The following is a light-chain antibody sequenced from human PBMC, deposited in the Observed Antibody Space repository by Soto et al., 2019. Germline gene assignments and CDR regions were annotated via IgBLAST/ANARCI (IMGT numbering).Light chain of an antibody. CDR3: QQYGSPLA. V-gene: IGKV3-20*01. J-gene: IGKJ1*01. CDR1: RSVSSSY. CDR2: GAS. Sequence: EMVLTQSPGTLSLSPGERATLSCRASRSVSSSYLAWYQQKPGQAPRLLIYGASSRAAGIPDRFSGSGSGTDFTLTISRLEPEDFAVYYCQQYGSPLAFGQGTKVEIK.